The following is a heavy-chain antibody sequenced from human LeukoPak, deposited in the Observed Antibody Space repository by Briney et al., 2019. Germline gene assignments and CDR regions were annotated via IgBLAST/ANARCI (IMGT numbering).Heavy chain of an antibody. CDR3: ASRDTATGLD. D-gene: IGHD5-18*01. J-gene: IGHJ4*02. V-gene: IGHV4-34*01. Sequence: PSETLSLTCAVYGGSFGGYYWSWIRQPPGKGLEWIGEVNHSGSTNYNPSLKSRVTISVDTSKNQFSLKLSSVTAADTAVYYCASRDTATGLDWGQGTLVTVSS. CDR1: GGSFGGYY. CDR2: VNHSGST.